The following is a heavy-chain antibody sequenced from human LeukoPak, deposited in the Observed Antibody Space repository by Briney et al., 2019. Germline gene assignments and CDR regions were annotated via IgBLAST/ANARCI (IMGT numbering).Heavy chain of an antibody. V-gene: IGHV1-3*03. CDR2: INTVNGNT. D-gene: IGHD6-19*01. CDR3: ARVVKYRSGPLTDLLPYYFDY. Sequence: GASVKVSCKASGYTFTNYIMHWVRQAPGQRLEWMGWINTVNGNTKYSQEFQGRVTITRDTSASTAYMELSSLRSEDMAVYYCARVVKYRSGPLTDLLPYYFDYWGQGTLVTVSS. J-gene: IGHJ4*02. CDR1: GYTFTNYI.